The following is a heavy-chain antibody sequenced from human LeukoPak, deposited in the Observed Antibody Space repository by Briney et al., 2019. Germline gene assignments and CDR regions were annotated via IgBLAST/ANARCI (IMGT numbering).Heavy chain of an antibody. CDR3: ARDRDSSSWLSFDY. CDR1: GGSISSSNW. V-gene: IGHV4-4*02. Sequence: SETLSPTCAVSGGSISSSNWWSWVRQPPGKGLEWIGEIYHSGSTNYNPSLKSRVTISVDKSKNQFSLKLSSVTAADTAVYYCARDRDSSSWLSFDYWGQGTLVTVSS. D-gene: IGHD6-13*01. CDR2: IYHSGST. J-gene: IGHJ4*02.